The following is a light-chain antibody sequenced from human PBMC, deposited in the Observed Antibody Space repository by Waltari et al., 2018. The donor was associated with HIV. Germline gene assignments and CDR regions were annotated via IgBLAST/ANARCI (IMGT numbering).Light chain of an antibody. CDR2: KDN. CDR3: QSSDTSGTSVI. J-gene: IGLJ2*01. V-gene: IGLV3-25*03. Sequence: SSDLTLPPSGSVSPGQTATITCPGDSLSKQYTSWYKQRPGQAPVLLISKDNKRPSGIPERFSGSTSGTTVTLAISRVQPDDEADYYCQSSDTSGTSVIFGGGTKLTVL. CDR1: SLSKQY.